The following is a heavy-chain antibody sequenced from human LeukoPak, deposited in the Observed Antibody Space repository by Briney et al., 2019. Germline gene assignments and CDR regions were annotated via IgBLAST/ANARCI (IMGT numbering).Heavy chain of an antibody. CDR2: ISSSSSTI. CDR3: ARKELGPKWYCSGWYASSLDY. V-gene: IGHV3-48*02. Sequence: GGSLRLSCAASGFTFSSYSMNWVRQAPGKGLEWVSYISSSSSTIYYADSVKGRFTISRDNAKNSLYLQMNSLRDEDTAVYYCARKELGPKWYCSGWYASSLDYWGQGTLVTVSS. J-gene: IGHJ4*02. CDR1: GFTFSSYS. D-gene: IGHD6-19*01.